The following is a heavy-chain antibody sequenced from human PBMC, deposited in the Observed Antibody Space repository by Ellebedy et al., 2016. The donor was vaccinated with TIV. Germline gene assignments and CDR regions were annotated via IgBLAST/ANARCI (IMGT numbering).Heavy chain of an antibody. CDR2: ISYDGSNK. V-gene: IGHV3-30-3*01. CDR3: ARGGSNMYFDY. J-gene: IGHJ4*02. CDR1: GFTFSSYA. Sequence: GGSLRLSXAASGFTFSSYAMHWVRQAPGKGLEWVAVISYDGSNKYYADSVKGRFTISRDNSKNTLYLQMNSLRAEDTAVYYCARGGSNMYFDYWGQGTLVTVSS.